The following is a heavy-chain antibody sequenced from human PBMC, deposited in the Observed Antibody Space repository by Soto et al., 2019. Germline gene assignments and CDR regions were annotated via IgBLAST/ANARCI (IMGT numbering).Heavy chain of an antibody. Sequence: QLQLQESGPGLVKPSETLSLTCTVSGGSISSSSYYWGWIRQPPGKGLEWIGSIYYSGSTYYNPSLESRVTISVDTSRNQFSLKLSSVTAADTAVYYCARHGFTVPPLYYYYSYGMDVWGQGPTVTVSS. D-gene: IGHD4-4*01. CDR2: IYYSGST. CDR3: ARHGFTVPPLYYYYSYGMDV. CDR1: GGSISSSSYY. J-gene: IGHJ6*02. V-gene: IGHV4-39*01.